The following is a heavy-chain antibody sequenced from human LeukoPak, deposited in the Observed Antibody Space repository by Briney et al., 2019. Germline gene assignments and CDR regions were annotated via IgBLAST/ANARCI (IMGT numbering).Heavy chain of an antibody. V-gene: IGHV1-2*02. D-gene: IGHD2-21*01. J-gene: IGHJ5*02. Sequence: GASVKVSCKASGYTFTGYYMHWVRRAPGQGLEWMGWINPNSGGTNYAQKFQGRVTMTRDTSISTAYMELSRLRSDDTAVYYCARVSVVRAAVGSNWFDPWGQGTLVTVSS. CDR3: ARVSVVRAAVGSNWFDP. CDR2: INPNSGGT. CDR1: GYTFTGYY.